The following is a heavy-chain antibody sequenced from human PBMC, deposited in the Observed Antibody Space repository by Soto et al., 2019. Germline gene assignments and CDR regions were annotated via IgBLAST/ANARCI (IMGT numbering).Heavy chain of an antibody. J-gene: IGHJ5*01. CDR1: GGSVNSGGYY. CDR2: IYYSGST. CDR3: ARVIYDDESQNWFDS. V-gene: IGHV4-31*03. Sequence: LSETLSLTCTVSGGSVNSGGYYWAWIRQHPGKGLEWIGYIYYSGSTYYNPSLKSRVTISLDTSKNQFSLRLSSVTAADTAVYYCARVIYDDESQNWFDSWGQGTQVTVSS. D-gene: IGHD4-17*01.